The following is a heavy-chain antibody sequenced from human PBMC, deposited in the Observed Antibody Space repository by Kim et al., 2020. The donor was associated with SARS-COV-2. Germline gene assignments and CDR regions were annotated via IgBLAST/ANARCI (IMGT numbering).Heavy chain of an antibody. CDR3: ARGYYDFWSGYYTGPNTGLDDAFDI. J-gene: IGHJ3*02. V-gene: IGHV1-46*01. D-gene: IGHD3-3*01. Sequence: ASVKVSCKASGYTFTSYYMHWVRQAPGQGLEWMGIINPSGGSTSYAQKFQGRVTMTRDTSTSTVYMELSSLRSEDTAVYYCARGYYDFWSGYYTGPNTGLDDAFDIWGQGTMVTVSS. CDR2: INPSGGST. CDR1: GYTFTSYY.